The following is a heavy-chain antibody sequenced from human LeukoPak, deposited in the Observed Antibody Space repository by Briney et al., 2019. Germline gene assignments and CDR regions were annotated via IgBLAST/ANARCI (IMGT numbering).Heavy chain of an antibody. CDR2: ISGGSGST. CDR1: GFTFSSYA. Sequence: PGGSLRLSCAASGFTFSSYAMSWVRQAPGKGLAWVSTISGGSGSTYCADSVKGRFTISRDNSKNTLYLQMNSLRAEDTAVYYCARDRVGATDYFDYWGQGTLVTVSS. J-gene: IGHJ4*02. CDR3: ARDRVGATDYFDY. D-gene: IGHD1-26*01. V-gene: IGHV3-23*01.